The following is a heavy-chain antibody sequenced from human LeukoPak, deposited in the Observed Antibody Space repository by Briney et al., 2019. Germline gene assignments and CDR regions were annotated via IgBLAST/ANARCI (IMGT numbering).Heavy chain of an antibody. CDR2: IKSKTDGGTT. CDR1: GFTFSNAW. J-gene: IGHJ6*02. CDR3: TTPILTDPYYYYGMDV. D-gene: IGHD3-9*01. Sequence: GGSLRLSCAASGFTFSNAWMSWVRQAPGKGLEWVGRIKSKTDGGTTDYAAPVKGRFTISRDDSKNTLYLQMNSLKTEDTAVYYCTTPILTDPYYYYGMDVWGQGTTVTVSS. V-gene: IGHV3-15*01.